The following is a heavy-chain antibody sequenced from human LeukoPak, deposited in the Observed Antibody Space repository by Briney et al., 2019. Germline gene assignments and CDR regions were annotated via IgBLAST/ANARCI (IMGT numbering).Heavy chain of an antibody. V-gene: IGHV3-33*08. D-gene: IGHD3-3*01. Sequence: GGSLRLSCAASGFTFSSYGMHWVRQAPGKGLEWVTFIRYDGTNEYYADSVKGRFTISRDNAKNSLYLQMNSLRAEDTAVYFCARILGDFLRYFDYWGQGTQVTVSS. CDR1: GFTFSSYG. J-gene: IGHJ4*02. CDR3: ARILGDFLRYFDY. CDR2: IRYDGTNE.